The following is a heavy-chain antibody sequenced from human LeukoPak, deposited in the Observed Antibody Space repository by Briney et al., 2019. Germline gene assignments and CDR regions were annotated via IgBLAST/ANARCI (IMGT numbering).Heavy chain of an antibody. CDR3: ARHHDYGDYGCFDY. D-gene: IGHD4-17*01. Sequence: GESLKISCKGSGYSFTSYWIGWVRQMPGKGLDWMGIIYPGDSDTRYSPSFQGQVTISADKSIRTAYLQWSSLKASDTAIYYCARHHDYGDYGCFDYWGQGTLVTVSS. J-gene: IGHJ4*02. CDR2: IYPGDSDT. CDR1: GYSFTSYW. V-gene: IGHV5-51*01.